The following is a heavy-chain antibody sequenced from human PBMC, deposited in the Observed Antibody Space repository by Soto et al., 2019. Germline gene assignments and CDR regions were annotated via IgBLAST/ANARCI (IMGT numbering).Heavy chain of an antibody. J-gene: IGHJ6*02. Sequence: QVQLQQSGPGLVKPSETLSLTCTVSSGPSSSHNWGWIRQSPGRGLEWIGYVYNTGGTSYNPSLKSRVTISADTSANHISLTLSFVTAADKAIYYCVRQGIGNLHGLVDVWGQGTTVSVSS. CDR1: SGPSSSHN. D-gene: IGHD1-1*01. V-gene: IGHV4-59*08. CDR2: VYNTGGT. CDR3: VRQGIGNLHGLVDV.